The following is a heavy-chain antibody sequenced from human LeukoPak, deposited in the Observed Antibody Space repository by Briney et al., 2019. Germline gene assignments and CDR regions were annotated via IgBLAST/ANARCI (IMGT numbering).Heavy chain of an antibody. Sequence: PGGSLRLSCAASGFPFSSYAMSGVRQAPGEGLEWVSAISASGGSTYYADSVKGRFTISRDNSKNTLYLQMNSLRADDTAVYYCEKSINFLIAAAGSSDYWGQGTLVTVSS. CDR1: GFPFSSYA. J-gene: IGHJ4*02. V-gene: IGHV3-23*01. CDR2: ISASGGST. CDR3: EKSINFLIAAAGSSDY. D-gene: IGHD6-13*01.